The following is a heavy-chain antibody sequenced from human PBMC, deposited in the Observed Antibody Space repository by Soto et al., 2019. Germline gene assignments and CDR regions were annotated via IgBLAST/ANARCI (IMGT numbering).Heavy chain of an antibody. CDR1: GFSLSTNT. J-gene: IGHJ4*02. D-gene: IGHD2-21*02. CDR3: ARVATAMTYDF. CDR2: ISNDGRRK. V-gene: IGHV3-30*04. Sequence: VGSLRLSCAASGFSLSTNTMHWVRQVPGKGLEWVASISNDGRRKYYADFVKGRFTISRDTANNILYLEMNSLRAEDTSLYYCARVATAMTYDFWGQGTQVTVSS.